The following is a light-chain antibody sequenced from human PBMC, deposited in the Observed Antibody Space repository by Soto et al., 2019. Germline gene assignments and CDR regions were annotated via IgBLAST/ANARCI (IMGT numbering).Light chain of an antibody. V-gene: IGKV3-20*01. CDR2: GAS. CDR3: QHYGSSPQT. J-gene: IGKJ1*01. CDR1: QSVSSSY. Sequence: EIVLTQSPGTLSLSPGERATLSCRASQSVSSSYLAWYQQKPGQAPRLLIYGASSRATGIPDRFSGSGSGTDFTLTISRLEPEAFEVYYCQHYGSSPQTFGQGTKVDI.